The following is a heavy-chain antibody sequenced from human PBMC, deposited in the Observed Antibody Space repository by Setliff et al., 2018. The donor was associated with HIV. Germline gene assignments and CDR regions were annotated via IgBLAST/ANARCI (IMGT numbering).Heavy chain of an antibody. CDR3: ARLLTAVRGYYYGFDV. CDR1: GGSISSDDYY. J-gene: IGHJ6*02. CDR2: ISYSGSP. D-gene: IGHD2-21*01. V-gene: IGHV4-30-4*08. Sequence: SETLSLTCTVSGGSISSDDYYWNWIRQPPGKGLEWIGYISYSGSPYYSPSLKSRLNLSVDTSKNQFSLRLTAVTAADSAMYYCARLLTAVRGYYYGFDVWGQGTTVTVSS.